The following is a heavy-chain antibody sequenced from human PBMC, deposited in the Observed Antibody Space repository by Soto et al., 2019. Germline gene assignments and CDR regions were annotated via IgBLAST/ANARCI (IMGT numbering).Heavy chain of an antibody. D-gene: IGHD3-22*01. V-gene: IGHV4-30-4*08. CDR1: GDSVSTNSYS. CDR2: IYYSGST. J-gene: IGHJ4*02. Sequence: SETLSLTCTVSGDSVSTNSYSWGWIRQSPGKGLEWIGYIYYSGSTYYNPSLKSRVTISVDTSKNQFSLKLSSVTAADTAVYYCARVSSYYGSTGYYHYLGQGTLVTVSS. CDR3: ARVSSYYGSTGYYHY.